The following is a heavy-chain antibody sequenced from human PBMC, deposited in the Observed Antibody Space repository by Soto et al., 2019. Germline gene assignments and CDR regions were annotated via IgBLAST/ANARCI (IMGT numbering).Heavy chain of an antibody. V-gene: IGHV2-5*02. D-gene: IGHD1-7*01. CDR2: IYWDDVQ. Sequence: QITLKESGPTRVKPTEPLTLTCSFSGFSLSTETVGVGWIRQPPGKALEWLAFIYWDDVQRYSPSLQSRLTITKDTSKNQVVLIMTNMDPVDTATYYCAHRLVRDELYGMDVWGQGTTVTVSS. CDR1: GFSLSTETVG. J-gene: IGHJ6*02. CDR3: AHRLVRDELYGMDV.